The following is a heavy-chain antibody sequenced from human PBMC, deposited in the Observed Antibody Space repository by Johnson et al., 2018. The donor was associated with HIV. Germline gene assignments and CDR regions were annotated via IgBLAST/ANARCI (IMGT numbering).Heavy chain of an antibody. CDR1: GFTFRSYA. CDR3: ARGFDAFDI. Sequence: VQLVESGGGVVQPGRSLRLSCAASGFTFRSYAMHWVRQAPGKGLEWVAVIKQDGSEKYYVDSVKGRFTISRDNAKNSLYLQMNSLRAEDTAVYYCARGFDAFDIWGQGTMVTVSS. V-gene: IGHV3-7*03. J-gene: IGHJ3*02. CDR2: IKQDGSEK.